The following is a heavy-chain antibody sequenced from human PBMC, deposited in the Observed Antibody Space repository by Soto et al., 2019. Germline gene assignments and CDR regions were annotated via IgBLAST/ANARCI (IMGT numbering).Heavy chain of an antibody. V-gene: IGHV1-2*04. CDR3: ARGGDLYCSGGSCYSWYDP. Sequence: QVPLVQSGAEVKKPGASVKDSCKASGYTFTGYYMHWVRQAPGQGLEWMGWINPNSGGTNYAQKFQGWVTMTRDTSISTAYRDPSRLRSDDTAVYYCARGGDLYCSGGSCYSWYDPWGQGTLVTVSS. CDR1: GYTFTGYY. D-gene: IGHD2-15*01. J-gene: IGHJ5*02. CDR2: INPNSGGT.